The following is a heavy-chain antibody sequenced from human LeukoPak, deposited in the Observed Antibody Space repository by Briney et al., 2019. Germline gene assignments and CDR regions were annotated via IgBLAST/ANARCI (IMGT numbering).Heavy chain of an antibody. CDR3: AKDTNIAARRGDAFDI. J-gene: IGHJ3*02. Sequence: GGSLRLSCAASGFTFSDYGMHWVRQAPGRGLEWVAFIRYDGTNKYYADSVKGRFTISRDNSKNTLYLQMNSLRAEDTAVYYCAKDTNIAARRGDAFDIWGQGTMVTVSS. CDR2: IRYDGTNK. D-gene: IGHD6-6*01. CDR1: GFTFSDYG. V-gene: IGHV3-30*02.